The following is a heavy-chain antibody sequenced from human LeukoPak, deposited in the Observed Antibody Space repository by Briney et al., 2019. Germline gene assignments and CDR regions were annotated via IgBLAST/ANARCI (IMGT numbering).Heavy chain of an antibody. V-gene: IGHV4-4*07. CDR2: VHATGTT. CDR1: GASISLYY. CDR3: ARGRGYCSSTSCPGGAFDI. Sequence: SETLSLTCSVSGASISLYYWSWVRQSAGKRPEWIGRVHATGTTNYNPSLRSRVSLSVDTFKKQFSLKLNSVTAADTAVYYCARGRGYCSSTSCPGGAFDIWGQGTMVTVSS. D-gene: IGHD2-2*01. J-gene: IGHJ3*02.